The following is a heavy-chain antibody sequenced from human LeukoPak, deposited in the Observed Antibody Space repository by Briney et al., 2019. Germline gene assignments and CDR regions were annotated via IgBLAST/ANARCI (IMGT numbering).Heavy chain of an antibody. J-gene: IGHJ6*02. Sequence: PSETLSLTCTVSGGSISSYYWSWIRQPPGKGLEWIGYIYYSGSTNYNPSLKSRVTISVDTSKNQFSLKLSSVTAAGTAVYYCARYGPLYYYYYGMDVWGQGTTVTVSS. CDR2: IYYSGST. V-gene: IGHV4-59*01. CDR3: ARYGPLYYYYYGMDV. CDR1: GGSISSYY. D-gene: IGHD3-10*01.